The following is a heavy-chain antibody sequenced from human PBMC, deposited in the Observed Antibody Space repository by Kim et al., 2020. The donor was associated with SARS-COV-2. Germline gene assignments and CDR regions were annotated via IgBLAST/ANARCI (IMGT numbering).Heavy chain of an antibody. D-gene: IGHD2-2*01. CDR3: AIDIRVALREIVVVPDAAFDA. V-gene: IGHV4-39*02. CDR2: IYYSGST. Sequence: SETLSLTCTVSGGSISSSSYYWGWIRQPPGKGLEWIGSIYYSGSTYYNPSLKSRVTISVDTSKNQFSLKLSYVTAADTAVYYCAIDIRVALREIVVVPDAAFDAWGQGTLVTVSS. CDR1: GGSISSSSYY. J-gene: IGHJ5*02.